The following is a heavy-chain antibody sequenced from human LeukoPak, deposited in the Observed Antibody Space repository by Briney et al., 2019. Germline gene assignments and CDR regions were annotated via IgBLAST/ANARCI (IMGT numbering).Heavy chain of an antibody. CDR3: ASSKGVAGTFSSYYYYYMDV. Sequence: SVKVSCKASGGTFSSYAISWVRQAPGQGLEWMGGIIPIFGTANYAQKFQGRVTITTDESTSTAYMELSSLRSEDTAVYYCASSKGVAGTFSSYYYYYMDVWGEGTTVTVSS. CDR1: GGTFSSYA. J-gene: IGHJ6*03. V-gene: IGHV1-69*05. CDR2: IIPIFGTA. D-gene: IGHD6-19*01.